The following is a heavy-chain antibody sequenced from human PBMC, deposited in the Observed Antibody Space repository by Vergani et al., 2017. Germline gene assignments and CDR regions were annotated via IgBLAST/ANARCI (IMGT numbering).Heavy chain of an antibody. CDR2: ITYNGGRT. CDR3: ARAPKSGYTTFFDY. J-gene: IGHJ4*02. CDR1: GFTFNIYA. D-gene: IGHD3-16*02. V-gene: IGHV3-23*01. Sequence: EVRLLESGGGLVQPGGSLRLSCAASGFTFNIYAMSWVRQAPGKGLEWVSTITYNGGRTYYADSVTGRFTISRDNSKNTLYLQMNNLRVEDTAIYYCARAPKSGYTTFFDYWGQGTLVTVSS.